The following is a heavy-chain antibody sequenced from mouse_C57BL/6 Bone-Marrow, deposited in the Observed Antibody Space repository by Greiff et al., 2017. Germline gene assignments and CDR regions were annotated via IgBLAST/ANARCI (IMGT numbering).Heavy chain of an antibody. Sequence: VQLKQSGAELARPGASVKLSCKASGYTFTSYGISWVKQRTGQGLEWIGEIYPRSGNTYYNEKFKGKATLTADKSSSTAYMELRSLTSEDSAVYFCSHYYGSSYGYFDVWGTGTTVTVSS. CDR2: IYPRSGNT. CDR1: GYTFTSYG. V-gene: IGHV1-81*01. CDR3: SHYYGSSYGYFDV. J-gene: IGHJ1*03. D-gene: IGHD1-1*01.